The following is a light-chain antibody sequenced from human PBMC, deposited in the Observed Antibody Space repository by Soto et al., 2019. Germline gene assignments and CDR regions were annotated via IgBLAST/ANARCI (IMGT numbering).Light chain of an antibody. CDR1: SSNIGDNY. CDR3: GTWDSSLSVAV. CDR2: DND. J-gene: IGLJ7*01. V-gene: IGLV1-51*01. Sequence: QCELTQPPSVSAAAGQKVTISCSGSSSNIGDNYVSWYQQVPGTAPKLLIYDNDQRSSGTPDRFSAYKSGTSATLGITGLQTGDEADYYCGTWDSSLSVAVFGGGTQLTVL.